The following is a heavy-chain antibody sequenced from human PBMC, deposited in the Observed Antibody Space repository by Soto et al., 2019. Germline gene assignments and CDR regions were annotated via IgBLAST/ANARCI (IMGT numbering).Heavy chain of an antibody. V-gene: IGHV3-23*01. Sequence: PGGSLRLSCAASGFTFSNYAMSWVRQAPGKGLEWVSALSGSGGTTYYADSVKGRFTISRDNAKNSLYLQMNSLRAEDTAVYYCAIVQGEQWQIMLLYGMDVWGQGTTVTVSS. CDR3: AIVQGEQWQIMLLYGMDV. J-gene: IGHJ6*02. D-gene: IGHD6-19*01. CDR1: GFTFSNYA. CDR2: LSGSGGTT.